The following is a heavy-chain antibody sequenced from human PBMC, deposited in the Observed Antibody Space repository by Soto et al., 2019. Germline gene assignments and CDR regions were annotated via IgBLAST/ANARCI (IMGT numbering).Heavy chain of an antibody. D-gene: IGHD3-3*01. J-gene: IGHJ6*02. CDR3: ARAYYDFWTSYHYGMDV. Sequence: QLQLQESGSGLVKPSQTLSLTCAVSGVSISSDGYSWSWIRQPPGKGLEWIGFIYQSGSTYYNPSLKIRGTMSVDRSKHQFSLKLTSVTDADTAVYYCARAYYDFWTSYHYGMDVWGQGPTVTVSS. CDR1: GVSISSDGYS. CDR2: IYQSGST. V-gene: IGHV4-30-2*01.